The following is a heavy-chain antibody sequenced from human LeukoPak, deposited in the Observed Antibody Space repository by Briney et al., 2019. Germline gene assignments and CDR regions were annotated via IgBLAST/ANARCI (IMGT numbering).Heavy chain of an antibody. D-gene: IGHD3-22*01. Sequence: GGSLRLSCADSGFTFSSYAMSWVRQAPGKGLEWVSSISGSSTRTYYADSVKGRFTVSRDNPKNTLYLQMNSLRAEDTAVYYCARAAYDSSGYLTLWGQGTLVTVSS. CDR2: ISGSSTRT. CDR3: ARAAYDSSGYLTL. V-gene: IGHV3-23*01. J-gene: IGHJ4*02. CDR1: GFTFSSYA.